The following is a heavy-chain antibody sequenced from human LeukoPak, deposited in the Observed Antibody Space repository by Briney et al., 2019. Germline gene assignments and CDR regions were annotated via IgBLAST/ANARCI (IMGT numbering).Heavy chain of an antibody. D-gene: IGHD3-10*01. CDR3: AKDAGSLDY. V-gene: IGHV3-30*02. Sequence: GGSLTLSCAPSGFTFIIYGMHCVRHAPRRGLEWMSFIQYDGSNKYYADSVKGRFTIFRVNSKNTLYLQMNSLRAEDTAGYYCAKDAGSLDYWGQGTLVTVSS. CDR1: GFTFIIYG. CDR2: IQYDGSNK. J-gene: IGHJ4*02.